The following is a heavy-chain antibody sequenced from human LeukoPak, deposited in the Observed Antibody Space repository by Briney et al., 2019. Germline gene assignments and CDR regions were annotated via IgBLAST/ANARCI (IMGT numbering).Heavy chain of an antibody. CDR2: INHSGST. V-gene: IGHV4-34*01. D-gene: IGHD6-13*01. Sequence: SETLSLTCAVYGGSFSGYYWSWIRQPPGKGLEWNGEINHSGSTNYNPSLKSRVTISVDTSKNQFSLKLSSVTAADTAVYYCARGRVAAAGTPGYWGQGTLVTVSS. CDR3: ARGRVAAAGTPGY. J-gene: IGHJ4*02. CDR1: GGSFSGYY.